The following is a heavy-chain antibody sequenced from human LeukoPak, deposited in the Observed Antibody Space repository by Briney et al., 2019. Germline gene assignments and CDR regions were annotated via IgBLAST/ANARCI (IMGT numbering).Heavy chain of an antibody. D-gene: IGHD3-9*01. V-gene: IGHV1-18*01. CDR2: ISAYNGNT. CDR3: ASSISYDILTGCPVAFDY. CDR1: GYTFTSYG. Sequence: ASVKVSCKASGYTFTSYGISWVRQAPGQGLEWMGWISAYNGNTNYAQKLQGRVTMTTDTSTSTAYMELRSLRSDDTAVYYCASSISYDILTGCPVAFDYWGQGTLVTVSS. J-gene: IGHJ4*02.